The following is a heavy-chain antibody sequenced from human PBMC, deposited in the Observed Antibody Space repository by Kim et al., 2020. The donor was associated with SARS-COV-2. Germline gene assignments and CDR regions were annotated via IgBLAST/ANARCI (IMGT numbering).Heavy chain of an antibody. CDR2: IRGSGTDT. J-gene: IGHJ4*02. CDR1: GFNFIDHW. CDR3: ARHSYSGSPGDDY. D-gene: IGHD1-26*01. V-gene: IGHV3-74*01. Sequence: GGSLRLSCVGSGFNFIDHWIHWVRQAPGKGLVWVSRIRGSGTDTDYADSVKGRFTISRDNAKNTVYLQMHSLRVDDTAVYYCARHSYSGSPGDDYWGPGALLTVSS.